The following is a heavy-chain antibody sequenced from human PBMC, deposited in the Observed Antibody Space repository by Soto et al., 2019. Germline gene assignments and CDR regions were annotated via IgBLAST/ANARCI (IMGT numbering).Heavy chain of an antibody. Sequence: ASVKVSCKVSGYTLTELSMHWVRQAPGKGLEWMGGFDPEDGETIYAQKFQGRVTMTEDTSTDTAYMELSSLRSEDTAVYYCATRPGYGSGYYSDPSYFDYWGQGTLVTVSS. CDR3: ATRPGYGSGYYSDPSYFDY. D-gene: IGHD3-22*01. CDR2: FDPEDGET. J-gene: IGHJ4*02. CDR1: GYTLTELS. V-gene: IGHV1-24*01.